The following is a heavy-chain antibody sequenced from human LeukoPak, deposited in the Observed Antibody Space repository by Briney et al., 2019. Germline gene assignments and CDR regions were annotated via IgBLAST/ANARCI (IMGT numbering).Heavy chain of an antibody. D-gene: IGHD6-13*01. CDR1: GGSISSYY. Sequence: SETLSLTCTVSGGSISSYYWSWIRQSPGKGLEWIGYIYYSGSTNYNPSLKSRVTISVDTSKNQFSLKLSSVTAADTAVYYCARHGSSSWYPNNWFDPWGQGTLVTVSS. CDR2: IYYSGST. CDR3: ARHGSSSWYPNNWFDP. J-gene: IGHJ5*02. V-gene: IGHV4-59*08.